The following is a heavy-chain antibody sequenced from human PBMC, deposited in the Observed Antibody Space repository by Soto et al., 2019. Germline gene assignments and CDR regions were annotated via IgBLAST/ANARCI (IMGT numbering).Heavy chain of an antibody. J-gene: IGHJ4*02. CDR3: ARGSSIAARLLSY. V-gene: IGHV3-30-3*01. D-gene: IGHD6-6*01. CDR2: ISYDGSNK. Sequence: GGSLRLSCAASGFTFSSYAMHWVRQAPGKGLEWVAVISYDGSNKYYADSVKGRFTISRDNSKNTLYLQMNSLRAEDTAVYYCARGSSIAARLLSYWGQGTLVTVSS. CDR1: GFTFSSYA.